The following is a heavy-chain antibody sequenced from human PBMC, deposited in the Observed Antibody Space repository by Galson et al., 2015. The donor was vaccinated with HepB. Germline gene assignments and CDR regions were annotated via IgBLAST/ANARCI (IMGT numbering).Heavy chain of an antibody. J-gene: IGHJ6*02. CDR3: ARFWGVQKDGMDV. D-gene: IGHD3-16*01. Sequence: TLSLTCTVSGGSISSGGYYWSWIRQHPGKGLEWIGYIYYSGSTYYNPSLKSRVTISVDTSKNQFSLKLSSVTAADTAVYYCARFWGVQKDGMDVWGQGTTVTVSS. CDR1: GGSISSGGYY. CDR2: IYYSGST. V-gene: IGHV4-31*03.